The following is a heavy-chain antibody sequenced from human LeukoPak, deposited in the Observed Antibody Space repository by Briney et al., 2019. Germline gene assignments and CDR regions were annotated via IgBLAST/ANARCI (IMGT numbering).Heavy chain of an antibody. D-gene: IGHD3-22*01. CDR1: GGSISSYY. V-gene: IGHV4-4*07. CDR2: IYASGGT. Sequence: PSETLSPTCAVSGGSISSYYWSWIRQPAGKGLEWIGRIYASGGTNYNPSLKSRVTMSVDTSKNQFSLKLSSVTAADTAVYYCARDRYYYDSSGYYTFDYWGQGTLVTVSS. CDR3: ARDRYYYDSSGYYTFDY. J-gene: IGHJ4*02.